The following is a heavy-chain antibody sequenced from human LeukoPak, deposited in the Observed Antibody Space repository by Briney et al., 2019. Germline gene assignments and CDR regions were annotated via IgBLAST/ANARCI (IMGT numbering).Heavy chain of an antibody. CDR2: ISSGSSYI. Sequence: PGGSLRLSCAGSGFTFSSYDMHWVRQAPGKGLEWVSSISSGSSYIHYPDSVKGRFTISRDNAKNSLYLQMNSLRPEDTAVYYCARGDTVLDYWGLGTLVTVSS. CDR3: ARGDTVLDY. V-gene: IGHV3-21*01. J-gene: IGHJ4*02. D-gene: IGHD5-18*01. CDR1: GFTFSSYD.